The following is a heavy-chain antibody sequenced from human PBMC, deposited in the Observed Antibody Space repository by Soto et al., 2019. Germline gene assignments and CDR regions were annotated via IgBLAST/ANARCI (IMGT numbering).Heavy chain of an antibody. D-gene: IGHD4-17*01. V-gene: IGHV5-51*01. Sequence: PGESLKLSCVGSGFSFSRYTVGWVRQVPGKGLEWMGVIHPGDSDTIYSPSFQGQVTISADKSISTAYLQWSSLKASDTAMYYCTLSYGDSYYYYYGMDVWGQGTRSPSP. CDR2: IHPGDSDT. CDR3: TLSYGDSYYYYYGMDV. CDR1: GFSFSRYT. J-gene: IGHJ6*02.